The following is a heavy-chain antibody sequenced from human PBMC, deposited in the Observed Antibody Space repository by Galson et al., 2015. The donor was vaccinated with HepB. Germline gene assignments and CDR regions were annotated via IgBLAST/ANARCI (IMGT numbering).Heavy chain of an antibody. CDR1: GYSYTNYW. CDR2: IYPADSDT. V-gene: IGHV5-51*01. Sequence: QSGAEVKKPEESLKISCKGSGYSYTNYWIGWVRQMPGKGLEWMGIIYPADSDTKYSPSFQGQVTISADRSISTAYLQWSSLKASDTAMYYCARHLVVYGIWTGGTHYYYGLDVWGQGTTVAVSS. D-gene: IGHD3-9*01. J-gene: IGHJ6*02. CDR3: ARHLVVYGIWTGGTHYYYGLDV.